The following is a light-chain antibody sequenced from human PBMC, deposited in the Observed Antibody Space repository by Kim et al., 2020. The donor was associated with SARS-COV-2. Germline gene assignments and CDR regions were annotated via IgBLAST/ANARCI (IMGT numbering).Light chain of an antibody. CDR3: QQHNDWPPWT. CDR2: GAS. Sequence: SPGETATLSCRASRSVSTNVAWYQQKPGQAPRLLIYGASARATGIPARFSGSGSGTDFTLTISSLQSDDFAVYYCQQHNDWPPWTFGQGTKVDIK. V-gene: IGKV3D-15*01. CDR1: RSVSTN. J-gene: IGKJ1*01.